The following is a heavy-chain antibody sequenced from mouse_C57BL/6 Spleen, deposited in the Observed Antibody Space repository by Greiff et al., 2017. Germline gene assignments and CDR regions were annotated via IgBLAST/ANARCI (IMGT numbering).Heavy chain of an antibody. V-gene: IGHV1-69*01. J-gene: IGHJ2*01. Sequence: QVQLQQPGAELVMPGASVKLSCKASGYTFTSYWMHWVKQRPGQGLEWIGEIDPSDSYTNYNQKFKGKSTLTVDKSSSTAYMQLSSLTSEDSAVYYCALITTVVAHYCDYWGQGTTLTVSS. CDR2: IDPSDSYT. D-gene: IGHD1-1*01. CDR1: GYTFTSYW. CDR3: ALITTVVAHYCDY.